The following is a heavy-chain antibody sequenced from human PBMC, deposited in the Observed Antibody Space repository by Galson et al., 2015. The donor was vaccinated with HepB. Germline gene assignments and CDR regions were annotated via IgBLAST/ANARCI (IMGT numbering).Heavy chain of an antibody. CDR1: GHTLSDSS. D-gene: IGHD1-26*01. V-gene: IGHV1-24*01. Sequence: SVKVSCKVSGHTLSDSSMHWVRQAPGQGLEWMGTSDPEDGETMYPEKFEGRVTMTEDTSTDTAYMELRSLRSEDTAVYYCASGKLGALGNWGQGTLVTVST. J-gene: IGHJ4*02. CDR2: SDPEDGET. CDR3: ASGKLGALGN.